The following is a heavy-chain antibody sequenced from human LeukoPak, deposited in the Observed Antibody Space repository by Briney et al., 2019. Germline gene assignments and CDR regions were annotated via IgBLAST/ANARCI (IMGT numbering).Heavy chain of an antibody. V-gene: IGHV1-2*02. D-gene: IGHD6-19*01. CDR2: INPNSGGT. CDR3: ARVSVRGGSGWYALGY. CDR1: GYTFTGYY. Sequence: ASVKVSCKASGYTFTGYYMHWVRQAPGQGLEWMGWINPNSGGTNYAQKFQGRVTMTRDTSISTAYMELSRLRSDDTAVYYCARVSVRGGSGWYALGYWGQGTLVTVSS. J-gene: IGHJ4*02.